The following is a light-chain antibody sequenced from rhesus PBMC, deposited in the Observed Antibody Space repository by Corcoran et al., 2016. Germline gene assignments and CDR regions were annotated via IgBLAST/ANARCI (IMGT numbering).Light chain of an antibody. CDR2: AAS. Sequence: DILMTQSPSSLSASVGDRVTITCRASQGISSFLAWYQQKPGNAPNLLISAASTLHSGVPLRFSGSGSGTDIALTISSLQPEDFATDYCQQHDDYPYTFGQGTTLEI. CDR3: QQHDDYPYT. V-gene: IGKV1-25*01. J-gene: IGKJ2*01. CDR1: QGISSF.